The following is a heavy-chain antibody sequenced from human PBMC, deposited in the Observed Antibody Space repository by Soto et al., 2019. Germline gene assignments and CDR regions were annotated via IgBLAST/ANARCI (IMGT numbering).Heavy chain of an antibody. CDR1: GASISSGGYY. V-gene: IGHV4-31*03. CDR2: IYYSGFT. J-gene: IGHJ4*02. D-gene: IGHD3-22*01. Sequence: PSETLSLTCTVSGASISSGGYYWSWIRQRPGKGLEWIGYIYYSGFTDYNSPLKSRVTISVDTSKNQFSLKLTSVTAADTAVYYCGRVPYDSSGYGYHDYWGQGTLVTVSS. CDR3: GRVPYDSSGYGYHDY.